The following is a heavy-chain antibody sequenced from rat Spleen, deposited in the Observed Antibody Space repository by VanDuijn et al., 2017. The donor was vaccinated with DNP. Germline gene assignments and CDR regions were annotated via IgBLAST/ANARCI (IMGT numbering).Heavy chain of an antibody. CDR1: GYSITSNY. CDR2: ISYSGST. J-gene: IGHJ2*01. V-gene: IGHV3-1*01. Sequence: EVQLQESGSGLVKPSQSLSLTCSVTGYSITSNYWGWIRQFPGNKMEYIGHISYSGSTNYNPSLKSRISITRDTSKNHFFLHLNSVTTEDTATYYCARWTRYFDYWGQGVMVPVSS. CDR3: ARWTRYFDY. D-gene: IGHD1-7*01.